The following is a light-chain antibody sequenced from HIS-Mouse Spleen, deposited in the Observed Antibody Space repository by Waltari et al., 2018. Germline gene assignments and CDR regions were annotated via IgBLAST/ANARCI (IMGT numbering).Light chain of an antibody. J-gene: IGLJ2*01. V-gene: IGLV2-23*01. CDR3: CSYAGSSFVV. Sequence: QSALTQPASVSGSPGQSITLSCPGTSSDVGRYNLVPWYQQHPGKAPKLMIYEGSKRPSGVSNRFSGSKSGNTASLTISGLQAEDEADYYCCSYAGSSFVVFGGGTKLTVL. CDR1: SSDVGRYNL. CDR2: EGS.